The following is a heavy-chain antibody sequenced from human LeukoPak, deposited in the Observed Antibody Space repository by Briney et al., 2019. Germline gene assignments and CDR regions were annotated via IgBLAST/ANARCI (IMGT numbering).Heavy chain of an antibody. Sequence: GGSLRLSCAASGFTFSDYYMSWVRQAPGKGLEWVSVIYGGVNTVYADSVQGRFTISRDNSKNTLYLQMSSLRAEDTAVYYCAKSPKTGFLFDYWGKGTLVTVSS. J-gene: IGHJ4*02. D-gene: IGHD1-1*01. CDR1: GFTFSDYY. V-gene: IGHV3-66*01. CDR2: IYGGVNT. CDR3: AKSPKTGFLFDY.